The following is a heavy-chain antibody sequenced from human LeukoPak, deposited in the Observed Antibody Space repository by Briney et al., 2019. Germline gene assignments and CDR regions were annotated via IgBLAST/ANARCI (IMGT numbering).Heavy chain of an antibody. D-gene: IGHD6-19*01. V-gene: IGHV4-59*01. J-gene: IGHJ4*02. CDR3: ARGSQRSIVGQVAGPGGGYFDC. CDR2: TYDSVST. Sequence: SETLSLTCTVSGGSISSYYWSCIRPRPGRRLEWIGYTYDSVSTNYNPSPKSRATTSSPTSKNQSSLQLSSVTAAHTTSLGCARGSQRSIVGQVAGPGGGYFDCWGQGTLVTVSS. CDR1: GGSISSYY.